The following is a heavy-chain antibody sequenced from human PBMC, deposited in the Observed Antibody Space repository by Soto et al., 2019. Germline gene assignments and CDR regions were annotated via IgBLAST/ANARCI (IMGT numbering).Heavy chain of an antibody. Sequence: EASVKVSCKASGYTFTSYYMHWVRQAPGQGLEWMGIINPSGGSTSYAQKFQGRVTMARDTSTSTVYMELSSLRSEDTAVYYCASVYCSSTSCYSDAFDIWGQGTMVTVSS. CDR1: GYTFTSYY. V-gene: IGHV1-46*03. D-gene: IGHD2-2*02. J-gene: IGHJ3*02. CDR3: ASVYCSSTSCYSDAFDI. CDR2: INPSGGST.